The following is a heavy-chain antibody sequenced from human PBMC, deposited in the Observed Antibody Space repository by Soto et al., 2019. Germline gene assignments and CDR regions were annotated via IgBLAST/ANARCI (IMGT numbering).Heavy chain of an antibody. CDR2: IIPIFGTA. CDR3: ARALQYYYDSSGYYPSFGY. V-gene: IGHV1-69*13. CDR1: GYTLTELS. Sequence: ASVKVSCKVSGYTLTELSMHWVRQAPGQGLEWMGGIIPIFGTANYAQKFQGRVTITADESTSTAYMELSSLRSEDTAVYYCARALQYYYDSSGYYPSFGYWGQGTLVTVSS. D-gene: IGHD3-22*01. J-gene: IGHJ4*02.